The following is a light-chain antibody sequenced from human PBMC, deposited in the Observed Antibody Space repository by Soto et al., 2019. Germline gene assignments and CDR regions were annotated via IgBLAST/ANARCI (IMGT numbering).Light chain of an antibody. CDR1: QGINHY. CDR3: QKHNSAPLF. Sequence: DIQMTQSPSSLSASVGGRVTITCRASQGINHYLAWFQQKPGKVPKLLIYATSTLQSGVPSRFSGSGFGTDFTLTISSLQPEDVATYYCQKHNSAPLFFGPGTKVEIK. J-gene: IGKJ3*01. CDR2: ATS. V-gene: IGKV1-27*01.